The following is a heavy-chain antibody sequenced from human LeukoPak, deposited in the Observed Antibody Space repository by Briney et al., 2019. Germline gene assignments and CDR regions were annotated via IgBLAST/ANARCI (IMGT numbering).Heavy chain of an antibody. CDR1: GFTSSSYA. CDR3: ARDDAYCGGDCYSGDAFDI. V-gene: IGHV3-30*04. J-gene: IGHJ3*02. D-gene: IGHD2-21*02. Sequence: QPGGSLRLSCAASGFTSSSYAMHWVRQAPGKGLEWVAVISYDGSNKYYADSVKGRFTISRDNAKNSLYLQMNSLRAEDTAVYYCARDDAYCGGDCYSGDAFDIWGQGTMVTVSS. CDR2: ISYDGSNK.